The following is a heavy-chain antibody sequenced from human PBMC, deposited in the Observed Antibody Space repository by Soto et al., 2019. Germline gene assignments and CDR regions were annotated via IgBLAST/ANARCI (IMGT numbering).Heavy chain of an antibody. CDR1: GGSISSYY. CDR2: IYYSGST. V-gene: IGHV4-59*12. CDR3: ARDFDADSRTDFDY. Sequence: SETLSLTCTVSGGSISSYYWSWIRQPPGKGLEWIGYIYYSGSTNYNPSLKGRFTISRDNAQNSLYLQMNSLRAEDTALYFCARDFDADSRTDFDYWGQGTLVTVSS. D-gene: IGHD4-17*01. J-gene: IGHJ4*02.